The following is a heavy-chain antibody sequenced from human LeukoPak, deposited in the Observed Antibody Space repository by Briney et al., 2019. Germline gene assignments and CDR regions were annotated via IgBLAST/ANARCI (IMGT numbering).Heavy chain of an antibody. Sequence: PSETLSLTCAVYGGSFSGYYWSWIRQPPGKGLEWIGEINRSGSTNYNPSLKSRVTISVDTSKNQFSLKLSSVTAADTAVYYCAYRWIQLSHFDYWGQGTLVTVSS. D-gene: IGHD5-18*01. J-gene: IGHJ4*02. CDR3: AYRWIQLSHFDY. CDR1: GGSFSGYY. CDR2: INRSGST. V-gene: IGHV4-34*01.